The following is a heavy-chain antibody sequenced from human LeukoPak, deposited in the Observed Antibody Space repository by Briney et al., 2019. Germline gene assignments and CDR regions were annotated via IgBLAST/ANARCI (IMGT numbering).Heavy chain of an antibody. J-gene: IGHJ5*02. D-gene: IGHD3-10*01. V-gene: IGHV4-39*01. CDR2: IYYSGST. Sequence: SETLSLTCTVSGGSISSSSYYWGWIRQPPGKGLKWIGSIYYSGSTYYNPSLKSRVTISVDTSKNQFSLKLSSVTAADTAVYYCARRSPLYNWFDPWGQGTLVTVSS. CDR1: GGSISSSSYY. CDR3: ARRSPLYNWFDP.